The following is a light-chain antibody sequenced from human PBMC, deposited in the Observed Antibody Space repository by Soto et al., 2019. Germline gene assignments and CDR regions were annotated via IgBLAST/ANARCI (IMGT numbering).Light chain of an antibody. CDR2: DAS. J-gene: IGKJ4*01. CDR3: QQRSNWPALT. V-gene: IGKV3-11*01. Sequence: EIVLTQSPATLSWSPGERATLCCWASQSVSSYLAWYQQKPGQAARLLIYDASNRATGIPARFSGSGSGTDFTLTISSLEPEDFAVYYCQQRSNWPALTFGGGTKVEIK. CDR1: QSVSSY.